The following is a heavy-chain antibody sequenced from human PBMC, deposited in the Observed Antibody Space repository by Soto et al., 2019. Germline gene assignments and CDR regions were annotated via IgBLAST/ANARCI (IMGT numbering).Heavy chain of an antibody. Sequence: GGSLRLSCAASGFTFSSYAMSWVRQAPGKGLEWVSAISSGGGTTYYGDSVKGRYTSSRDNSKNTLYLQMNSLRGEDTAVYYCAKATQDTTYFDYWGRGTLVTVSS. J-gene: IGHJ4*02. CDR2: ISSGGGTT. D-gene: IGHD1-1*01. CDR1: GFTFSSYA. V-gene: IGHV3-23*01. CDR3: AKATQDTTYFDY.